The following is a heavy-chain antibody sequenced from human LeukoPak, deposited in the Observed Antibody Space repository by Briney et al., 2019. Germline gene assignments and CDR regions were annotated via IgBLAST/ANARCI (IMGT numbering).Heavy chain of an antibody. CDR2: SNWNGGNT. J-gene: IGHJ3*02. CDR1: GFNFDDYG. Sequence: PGGSLGLSCAASGFNFDDYGMSWVRQVPGKGLEWVSGSNWNGGNTGYADSVKGRFTVSRDNARKSLFLQMNSLRVEDTALYYCARDLYGDYGFDTWGQGTLVTVSS. D-gene: IGHD4-17*01. CDR3: ARDLYGDYGFDT. V-gene: IGHV3-20*04.